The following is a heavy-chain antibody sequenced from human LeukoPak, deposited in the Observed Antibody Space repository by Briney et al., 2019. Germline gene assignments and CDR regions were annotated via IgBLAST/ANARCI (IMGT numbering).Heavy chain of an antibody. CDR2: IYSGGST. CDR3: ARSIHCSGGSCAFDY. CDR1: AFTVSNNY. J-gene: IGHJ4*02. Sequence: PGGSLRLSCAASAFTVSNNYMSWVRQAPGGGLEWVSVIYSGGSTYYADSVKGRFTISRDNSKNTLYLQMNSLRAEDTAVYYCARSIHCSGGSCAFDYWGQGTLVKVSS. V-gene: IGHV3-53*01. D-gene: IGHD2-15*01.